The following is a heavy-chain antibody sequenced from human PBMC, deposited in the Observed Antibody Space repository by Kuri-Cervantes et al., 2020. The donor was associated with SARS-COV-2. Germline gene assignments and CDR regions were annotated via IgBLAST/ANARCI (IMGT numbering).Heavy chain of an antibody. CDR1: GGSISSYY. D-gene: IGHD3-22*01. Sequence: SETLSLTCTVSGGSISSYYWSWIRQPPGKGLEWIGYIYYSGSTNYNPSLKSRVTISVDTSKNQFSLKLSSVTAADTAVYYCARDRNGYYYDSSGYQEYYYYGMDVWGQGNTVT. CDR3: ARDRNGYYYDSSGYQEYYYYGMDV. V-gene: IGHV4-59*01. J-gene: IGHJ6*02. CDR2: IYYSGST.